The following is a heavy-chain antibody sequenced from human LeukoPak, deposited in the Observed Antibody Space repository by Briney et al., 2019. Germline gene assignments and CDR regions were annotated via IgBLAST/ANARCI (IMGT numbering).Heavy chain of an antibody. V-gene: IGHV3-43*02. CDR3: AKDMTDTRFSYYYYGMDV. CDR2: ISGDGGST. CDR1: GFTFDDYA. Sequence: GGSLRLSCAASGFTFDDYAMHWVRQAPGKGLEWVSLISGDGGSTYYADSVKGRFTISRDNSKNSLYLQMNSLRTEDTALYYCAKDMTDTRFSYYYYGMDVWGQGTTVTVSS. D-gene: IGHD3-16*01. J-gene: IGHJ6*02.